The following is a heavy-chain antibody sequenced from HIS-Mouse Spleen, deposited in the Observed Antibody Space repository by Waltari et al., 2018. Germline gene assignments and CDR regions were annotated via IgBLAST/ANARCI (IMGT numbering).Heavy chain of an antibody. D-gene: IGHD4-17*01. CDR2: INQSGST. Sequence: QVQLQQWGAGLLKPSETLSLTCAVYGGSFSGYYWSWIRQPPGKGLEWIGEINQSGSTNYNPSLKSRVPISVDTSKTQFSLKLSSVTAADTAVYYCARGRSPATVTIGYYFDYWGQGTLVTVSS. J-gene: IGHJ4*02. V-gene: IGHV4-34*01. CDR1: GGSFSGYY. CDR3: ARGRSPATVTIGYYFDY.